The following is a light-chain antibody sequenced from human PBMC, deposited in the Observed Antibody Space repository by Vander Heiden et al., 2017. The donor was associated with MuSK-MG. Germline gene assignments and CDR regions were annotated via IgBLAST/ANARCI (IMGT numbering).Light chain of an antibody. J-gene: IGKJ2*03. V-gene: IGKV1-5*01. CDR3: QQYKGYC. Sequence: IHLTQSPSTLSASVGDRVTITCRARQRMSRWVALYQHQPGKATKVRSDDETTLESGVPSRFSGSGSGTELTITISRLQPDDSATCYCQQYKGYCFGQGTKLEIK. CDR1: QRMSRW. CDR2: DET.